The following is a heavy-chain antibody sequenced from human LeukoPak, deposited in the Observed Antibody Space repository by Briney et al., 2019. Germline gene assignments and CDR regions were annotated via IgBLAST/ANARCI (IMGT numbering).Heavy chain of an antibody. J-gene: IGHJ4*02. CDR2: IKQDGSEK. D-gene: IGHD3-22*01. CDR3: ARHYYDSSGYYLFDY. Sequence: GGSLRLSCASSGFTFSSYWMSWVRQAPGKGLEWVANIKQDGSEKYCVDSVKGRFTISRDNAKNSLYLQMNSLRAEDTAVYYYARHYYDSSGYYLFDYWGQGTLVTVSS. CDR1: GFTFSSYW. V-gene: IGHV3-7*01.